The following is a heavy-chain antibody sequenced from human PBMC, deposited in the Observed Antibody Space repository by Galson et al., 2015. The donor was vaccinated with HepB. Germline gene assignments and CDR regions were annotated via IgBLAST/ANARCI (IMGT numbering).Heavy chain of an antibody. Sequence: SVKVSCKASGGTFSSYAISWVRQAPGQGLEWMGGIIPIFGTANYAQKFQGRVTITADESTSTAYMELSSLRSEDTAVYYCATFVVGATNLPDYYFDYWGQGTLVTVSS. CDR2: IIPIFGTA. V-gene: IGHV1-69*13. J-gene: IGHJ4*02. CDR1: GGTFSSYA. CDR3: ATFVVGATNLPDYYFDY. D-gene: IGHD1-26*01.